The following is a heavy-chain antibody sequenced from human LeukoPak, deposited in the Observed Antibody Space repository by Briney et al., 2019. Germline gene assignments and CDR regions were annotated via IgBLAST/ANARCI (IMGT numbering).Heavy chain of an antibody. V-gene: IGHV1-18*01. CDR3: ARGPREQWLVPYYYYMDV. Sequence: ASVKVSCKASGYTFTSYGISWVRQAPGQGLEWMGWVSAYNGNTNYAQKLQGRVTMTTDTSTSTAYMELRSLRSDDTAVYYCARGPREQWLVPYYYYMDVWGKGTTVTVSS. D-gene: IGHD6-19*01. CDR1: GYTFTSYG. CDR2: VSAYNGNT. J-gene: IGHJ6*03.